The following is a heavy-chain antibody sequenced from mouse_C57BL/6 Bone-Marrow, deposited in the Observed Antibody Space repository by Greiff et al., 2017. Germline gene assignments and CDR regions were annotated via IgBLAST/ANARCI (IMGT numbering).Heavy chain of an antibody. V-gene: IGHV1-81*01. J-gene: IGHJ3*01. CDR3: ARGEYGSSYPFAY. D-gene: IGHD1-1*01. CDR1: GYTFTSYG. Sequence: VQLQQSGAELARPGASVKLSCKASGYTFTSYGISWVKQRTGQGLEWIGEIYPRSGNTYYNEKFKGKATLTADKSSCTAYMELRSLTSEDSAVYFCARGEYGSSYPFAYWGQGTLVTVSA. CDR2: IYPRSGNT.